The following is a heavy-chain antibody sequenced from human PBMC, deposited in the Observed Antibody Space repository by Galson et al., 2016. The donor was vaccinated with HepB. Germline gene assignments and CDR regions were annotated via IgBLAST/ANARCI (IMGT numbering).Heavy chain of an antibody. D-gene: IGHD1-7*01. Sequence: SLRLSCAVSGFTFSTFWMSWVRQAPGKGLEWVANIKQDGSEILYMDSVKGRFTISRDNAKNSLYLQMNSLRAEDTAVYYCARYNWKYAPCDNWGQGTLVTVSS. CDR1: GFTFSTFW. CDR3: ARYNWKYAPCDN. CDR2: IKQDGSEI. V-gene: IGHV3-7*01. J-gene: IGHJ4*02.